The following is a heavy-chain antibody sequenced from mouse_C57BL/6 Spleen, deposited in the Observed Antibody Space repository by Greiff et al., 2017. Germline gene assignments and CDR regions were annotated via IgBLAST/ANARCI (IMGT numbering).Heavy chain of an antibody. Sequence: QVQLQPSGAELVQPGASVKLSCKASGYTFTEYTIHWVKQRSGQGLEWIGWFYPGSGSIKYNEKFKDKATLTADKSSSTVYMELSRLTSEDSAVYFCARHEAPLIYYDYDGYFDYWGQGTTRTVAS. CDR1: GYTFTEYT. V-gene: IGHV1-62-2*01. D-gene: IGHD2-4*01. CDR3: ARHEAPLIYYDYDGYFDY. CDR2: FYPGSGSI. J-gene: IGHJ2*01.